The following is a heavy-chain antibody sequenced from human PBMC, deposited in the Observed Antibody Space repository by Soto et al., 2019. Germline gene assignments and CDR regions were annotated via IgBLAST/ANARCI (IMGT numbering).Heavy chain of an antibody. CDR1: GYTFTRYG. CDR2: INTYNGNT. V-gene: IGHV1-18*01. J-gene: IGHJ6*02. D-gene: IGHD3-16*01. CDR3: AMVDVYVTPSPQDV. Sequence: QVQLVQSGAEVKNPGASVKVSCKASGYTFTRYGIGWARQAPGQGLEWMGWINTYNGNTNDAQNVQGRVTLTTDTSTSPAYMELRSLRSNDTAIYYCAMVDVYVTPSPQDVWGQGTTVIVSS.